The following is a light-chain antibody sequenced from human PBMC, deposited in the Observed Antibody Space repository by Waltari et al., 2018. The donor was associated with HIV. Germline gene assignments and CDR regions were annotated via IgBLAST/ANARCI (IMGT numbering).Light chain of an antibody. J-gene: IGKJ1*01. CDR3: QQYDTLPWT. V-gene: IGKV1-33*01. CDR1: RNISNY. Sequence: DIQITQTPSSLSASVGDRVFITCRATRNISNYLSWYQQRPGKAPKLLIYDASNLEKGVPSRLNGSGSGTEYRLTINDLQPEDIATYYCQQYDTLPWTFGRGTKVEVK. CDR2: DAS.